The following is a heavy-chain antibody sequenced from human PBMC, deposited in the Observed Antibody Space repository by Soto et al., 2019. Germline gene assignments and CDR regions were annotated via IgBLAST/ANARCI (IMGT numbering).Heavy chain of an antibody. CDR1: GFTFSSYA. V-gene: IGHV3-30-3*01. Sequence: GGSLRLSCAASGFTFSSYAMHWVRQAPGKGLEWVAVISYDGSNKYYADSVKGRFTIYRDNSKNTLYLQMNSLRAEDTAVYYCARDVVSPGYSYVLCMDVWGQGTTVTVSS. CDR3: ARDVVSPGYSYVLCMDV. J-gene: IGHJ6*02. D-gene: IGHD5-18*01. CDR2: ISYDGSNK.